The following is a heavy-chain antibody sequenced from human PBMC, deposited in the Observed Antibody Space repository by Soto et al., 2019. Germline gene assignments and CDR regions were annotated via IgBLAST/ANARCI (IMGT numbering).Heavy chain of an antibody. CDR1: GVSFSGYY. J-gene: IGHJ4*02. V-gene: IGHV4-34*01. D-gene: IGHD6-13*01. Sequence: PSETLSLTCAVYGVSFSGYYWILLRQPPGKGLEWIGEINHSGSTNYNPSLKSRVTISVDTSKNQFSLKLSSVTAADTAVYYCARGLRSWLDYWGQGTLVTVSS. CDR2: INHSGST. CDR3: ARGLRSWLDY.